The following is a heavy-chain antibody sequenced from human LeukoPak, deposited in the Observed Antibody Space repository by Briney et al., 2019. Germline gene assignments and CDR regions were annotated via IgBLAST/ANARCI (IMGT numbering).Heavy chain of an antibody. Sequence: GGSLRLSCAASGFTITTNYMNWVRQAPGKGLEWVSYTIYYADSVKGRFTISRDNAKNSLYLQMNSLRAEDTAVYYCARGLLDYYDSSGSPDYFDYWGQGTLVTVSS. D-gene: IGHD3-22*01. J-gene: IGHJ4*02. V-gene: IGHV3-69-1*01. CDR1: GFTITTNY. CDR2: TI. CDR3: ARGLLDYYDSSGSPDYFDY.